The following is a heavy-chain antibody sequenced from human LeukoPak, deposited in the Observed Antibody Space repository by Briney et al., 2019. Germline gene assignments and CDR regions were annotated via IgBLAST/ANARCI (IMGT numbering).Heavy chain of an antibody. D-gene: IGHD6-13*01. CDR1: GYTFTNYG. Sequence: GASVKVSCKASGYTFTNYGISWVRQAPGQGLEWMGWISAYNGNTHYVQNLQGRVTMTTDTSTSTAYMELKSLRSDDTAVYYCARDFSSSWAHYYYMDVWGKGTTVTISS. CDR3: ARDFSSSWAHYYYMDV. CDR2: ISAYNGNT. V-gene: IGHV1-18*01. J-gene: IGHJ6*03.